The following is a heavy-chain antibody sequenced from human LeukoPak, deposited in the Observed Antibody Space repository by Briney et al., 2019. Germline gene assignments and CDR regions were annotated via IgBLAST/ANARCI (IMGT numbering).Heavy chain of an antibody. CDR2: INSDGSST. V-gene: IGHV3-74*01. Sequence: GGSLRLSCAAYGFTFSRYWMHWVRQAPGKGLVWVSRINSDGSSTNYADSVKGRFTISRDNAKNTLYLQMNSLRAEDTAVYFCAKQPYQYVSGSPSWLDPWGQGTLVTVSS. D-gene: IGHD3-10*01. J-gene: IGHJ5*02. CDR1: GFTFSRYW. CDR3: AKQPYQYVSGSPSWLDP.